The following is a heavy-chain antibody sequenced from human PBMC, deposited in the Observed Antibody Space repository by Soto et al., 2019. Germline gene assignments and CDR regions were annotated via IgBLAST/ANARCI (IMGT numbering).Heavy chain of an antibody. V-gene: IGHV1-46*03. CDR2: INPSGGST. J-gene: IGHJ4*02. CDR3: AGVYCSGGSCYSIDY. D-gene: IGHD2-15*01. Sequence: QVQLVQSGAEVKKPGASVKVSCKASGYTFTSYFMHWVRQAPGQGLEWMGIINPSGGSTSYAQKLQGSVTMTRDTSTSTGYKERSSLRSEDTAVYYCAGVYCSGGSCYSIDYWGQGTLVTVSS. CDR1: GYTFTSYF.